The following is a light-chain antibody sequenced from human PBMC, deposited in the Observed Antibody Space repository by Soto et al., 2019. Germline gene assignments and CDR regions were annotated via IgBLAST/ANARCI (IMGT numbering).Light chain of an antibody. CDR1: QSNNIF. Sequence: DVQMTQSPSTLSASVGDRVTITCRASQSNNIFLGWDQQKQEKAQKFIIYDVSTFEIGGASRFRGSGSGTEFNLTISSLQPDDVETYYCQHYKNNSPWTFGQGTKVDI. J-gene: IGKJ1*01. V-gene: IGKV1-5*01. CDR3: QHYKNNSPWT. CDR2: DVS.